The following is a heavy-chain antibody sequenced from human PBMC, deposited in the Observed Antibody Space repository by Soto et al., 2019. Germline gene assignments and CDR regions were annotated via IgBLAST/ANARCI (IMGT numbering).Heavy chain of an antibody. Sequence: EVQLVESGGGLVKPGGSLRLSCAASGFTFSSYSMNWVRQAPGKGLEWVSSIISSSSYIYYADSVKGRFTLSRDKAKNSPYLQMNSLRAEDTAVYYCAREDYYYYGMDVWGQGTTVTVSS. J-gene: IGHJ6*02. CDR1: GFTFSSYS. CDR2: IISSSSYI. CDR3: AREDYYYYGMDV. V-gene: IGHV3-21*01.